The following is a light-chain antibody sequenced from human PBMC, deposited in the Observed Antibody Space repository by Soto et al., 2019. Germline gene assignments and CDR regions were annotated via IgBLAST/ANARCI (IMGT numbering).Light chain of an antibody. V-gene: IGKV1-39*01. J-gene: IGKJ4*01. CDR1: QIITIY. Sequence: DIQMTQSPSSLSASVGDRVTITCRASQIITIYLNWYQQKPGKAPKLLIFATSSLQSGVPSRFSGSGSGTDFTLTISSLHPEDLATYYCQQSLTTPLTFGGGTKVEIK. CDR2: ATS. CDR3: QQSLTTPLT.